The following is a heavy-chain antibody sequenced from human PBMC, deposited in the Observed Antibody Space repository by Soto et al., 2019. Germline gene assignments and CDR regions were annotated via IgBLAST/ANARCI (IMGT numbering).Heavy chain of an antibody. V-gene: IGHV3-11*05. Sequence: QVPLEESGGGSVKPGGSLRLSCATSGFTFSDYYMSWIRQAPGKGLEWVSYISSRSGYTNYADSVKGRFTISRDNAKNSLYLQMNSLRAEDTAVYYCARDRTAMVGGGFDYWGQGTLVTVSS. D-gene: IGHD5-18*01. J-gene: IGHJ4*02. CDR1: GFTFSDYY. CDR2: ISSRSGYT. CDR3: ARDRTAMVGGGFDY.